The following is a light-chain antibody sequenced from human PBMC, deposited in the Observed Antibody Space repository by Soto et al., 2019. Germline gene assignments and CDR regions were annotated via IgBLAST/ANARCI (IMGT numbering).Light chain of an antibody. V-gene: IGKV1-12*01. Sequence: DIQMTQSPSSVSASVGDRVTITCRASQDISSSLAWYQRTPGTAPKLLIYAASSLQSGVPSRFSGSGSGTDFTLTISSLQPEDFATYYCQQGNSCPLTFGGGTKVELK. CDR2: AAS. J-gene: IGKJ4*01. CDR3: QQGNSCPLT. CDR1: QDISSS.